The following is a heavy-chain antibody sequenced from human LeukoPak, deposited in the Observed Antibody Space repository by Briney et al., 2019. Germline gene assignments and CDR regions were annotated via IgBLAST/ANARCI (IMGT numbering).Heavy chain of an antibody. CDR3: ARTIVDGGTNF. CDR2: INAGNGNT. Sequence: GASVKVPCKASGYTFTSYAMHWVRQAPGQRLEWMGWINAGNGNTKYSQKFQGRVTMTRDTSTSTVYMELSSLRSEDTAVYYCARTIVDGGTNFWGQGTLVTVSS. V-gene: IGHV1-3*01. J-gene: IGHJ4*02. D-gene: IGHD2-15*01. CDR1: GYTFTSYA.